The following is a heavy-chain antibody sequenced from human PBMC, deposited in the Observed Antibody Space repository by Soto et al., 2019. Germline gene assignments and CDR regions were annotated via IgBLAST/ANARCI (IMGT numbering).Heavy chain of an antibody. V-gene: IGHV4-39*01. J-gene: IGHJ5*02. Sequence: ETLSLTCTVSGGSISSSSYYWGWIRQPPGKGLEWIGSIYYSGSTYYNPSLKSRVTISVDTSKNQFSLKLSSVTAADTAVYYCARQVSVVPAANGGGFDPWGQGTLVTVSS. CDR3: ARQVSVVPAANGGGFDP. CDR2: IYYSGST. D-gene: IGHD2-2*01. CDR1: GGSISSSSYY.